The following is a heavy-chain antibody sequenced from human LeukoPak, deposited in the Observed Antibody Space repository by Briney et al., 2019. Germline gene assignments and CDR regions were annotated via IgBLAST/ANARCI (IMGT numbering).Heavy chain of an antibody. J-gene: IGHJ5*02. CDR1: GGTFSSYA. CDR3: ARALHSSSSGVS. CDR2: IIPIFGTA. D-gene: IGHD6-13*01. V-gene: IGHV1-69*13. Sequence: ASVKVSCKASGGTFSSYAISWVRQAPEQGLEWMGGIIPIFGTANYAQKFQGRVTITADESTSTAYMELSSLRSEDTAVYYCARALHSSSSGVSWGQGTLVTVSS.